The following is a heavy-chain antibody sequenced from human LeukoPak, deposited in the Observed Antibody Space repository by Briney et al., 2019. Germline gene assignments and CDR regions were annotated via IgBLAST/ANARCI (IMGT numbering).Heavy chain of an antibody. CDR2: INEDGSNK. Sequence: GGSLRLSCAASGFSFSNHYMRWIRQAPGKGLEWVANINEDGSNKWHLGSVKGRFTVSRDNARNALYLQMNSLRVEDTAVYYCTRVVVAVPGYFDYFDFWGQGALVTVSS. V-gene: IGHV3-7*01. CDR3: TRVVVAVPGYFDYFDF. D-gene: IGHD6-19*01. CDR1: GFSFSNHY. J-gene: IGHJ4*02.